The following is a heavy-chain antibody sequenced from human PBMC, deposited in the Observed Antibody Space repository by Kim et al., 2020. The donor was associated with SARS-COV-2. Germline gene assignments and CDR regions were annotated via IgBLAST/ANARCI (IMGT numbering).Heavy chain of an antibody. CDR3: AKESYYYDSSGYYND. V-gene: IGHV3-30*18. CDR1: GFTFSSYG. J-gene: IGHJ4*02. CDR2: ISYDGSNT. Sequence: GGSLRLSCAASGFTFSSYGMHWVRQAPGKGLEWVAVISYDGSNTYYADSVKGRFTISRDNSKNTLYLQMNSLRAEDTAVYYCAKESYYYDSSGYYNDWGQGTLVTVSS. D-gene: IGHD3-22*01.